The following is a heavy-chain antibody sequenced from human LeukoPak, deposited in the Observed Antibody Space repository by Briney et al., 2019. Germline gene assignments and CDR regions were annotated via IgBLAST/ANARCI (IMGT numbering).Heavy chain of an antibody. D-gene: IGHD6-6*01. CDR2: IKEDGSER. CDR3: AIAARPNY. J-gene: IGHJ4*02. CDR1: AFIFSGHW. Sequence: GGSLRLSCEGSAFIFSGHWMNWVRQTPGKGLEWVASIKEDGSERQYVDSVKGRFTISRDNSKNTLYLQMNSLRAEDTAVYYCAIAARPNYWGQGTLVTVSS. V-gene: IGHV3-7*03.